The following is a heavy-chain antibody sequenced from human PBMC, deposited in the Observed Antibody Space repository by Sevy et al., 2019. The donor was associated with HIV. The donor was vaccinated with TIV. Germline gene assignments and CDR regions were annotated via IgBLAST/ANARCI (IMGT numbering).Heavy chain of an antibody. CDR1: GFTFSSYA. CDR3: AKVGYYYDSSGYYADY. D-gene: IGHD3-22*01. J-gene: IGHJ4*02. CDR2: ISGSGGST. V-gene: IGHV3-23*01. Sequence: GGSLRLSSAASGFTFSSYAMSWVRQAPGKGLEWVSAISGSGGSTYYADSVKGRFTISRDNSKNTLYLQMNSLRAEDTAVYYCAKVGYYYDSSGYYADYWGQGTLVTVSS.